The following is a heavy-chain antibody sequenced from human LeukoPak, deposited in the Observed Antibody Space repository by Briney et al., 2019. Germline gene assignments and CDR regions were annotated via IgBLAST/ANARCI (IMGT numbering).Heavy chain of an antibody. CDR1: GFTFSSYW. D-gene: IGHD3-10*01. V-gene: IGHV3-7*03. CDR3: AKGHYYGSGSLDY. CDR2: IKQDGSEK. Sequence: PGRSLRLSCAASGFTFSSYWMSWVRQAPGKGLEWVANIKQDGSEKYYVDSVKGRFTISRDNAKNSLYLQMNSLRAEDTAVYYCAKGHYYGSGSLDYWGQGTLVTVSS. J-gene: IGHJ4*02.